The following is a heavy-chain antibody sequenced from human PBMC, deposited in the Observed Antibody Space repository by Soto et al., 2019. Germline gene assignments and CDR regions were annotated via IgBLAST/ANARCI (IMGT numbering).Heavy chain of an antibody. V-gene: IGHV1-46*01. CDR2: INPSGGST. CDR1: GYSFTRHS. CDR3: ARDARGSSSTIDY. D-gene: IGHD6-6*01. J-gene: IGHJ4*02. Sequence: ASVKVSFKASGYSFTRHSMQWVRQAPGQGLEWMGIINPSGGSTNYAQKFQGRVTMTRDTSTSTVYMELRSLRSDDTAAYYWARDARGSSSTIDYWGQGTLVTVSS.